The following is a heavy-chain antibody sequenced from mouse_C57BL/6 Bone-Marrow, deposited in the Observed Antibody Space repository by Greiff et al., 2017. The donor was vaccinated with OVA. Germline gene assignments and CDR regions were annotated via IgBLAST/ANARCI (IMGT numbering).Heavy chain of an antibody. CDR1: GYTFNSYW. CDR3: EKGDSSSSYFDY. CDR2: IDPSDSYT. Sequence: VQLQQPGAELVMPGASVKLSCKASGYTFNSYWMHWVKQTPGKGLEWIGEIDPSDSYTNYKQKLKGKSTLSVDKSSSPAYMQLSSLTSEDSAVYYCEKGDSSSSYFDYWGKGTTLTVSS. D-gene: IGHD1-1*01. V-gene: IGHV1-69*01. J-gene: IGHJ2*01.